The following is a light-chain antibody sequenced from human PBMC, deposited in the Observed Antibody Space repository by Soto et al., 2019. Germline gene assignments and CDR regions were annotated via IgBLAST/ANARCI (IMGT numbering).Light chain of an antibody. CDR3: QQYGSSGT. CDR2: GAS. CDR1: QSVSSSA. Sequence: EIVLTQSPGTLSLSPGERATLSCRASQSVSSSALAWYQQKPGQAPRRLIYGASSRATGIPDRFSGSGSGTDFTLTISRLEPEDFAVYYCQQYGSSGTFGQGTKVEIK. J-gene: IGKJ1*01. V-gene: IGKV3-20*01.